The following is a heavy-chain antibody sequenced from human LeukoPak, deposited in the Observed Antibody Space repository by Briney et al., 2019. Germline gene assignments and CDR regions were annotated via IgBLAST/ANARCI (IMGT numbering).Heavy chain of an antibody. Sequence: GGSLRLSCAASGFTFSSYSMNWVRQAPGKGLEWVPHISSSSSTIYYADSVKGRFTISRDNAKNSLYLQMNNLRAEDTAVYYCARGNTAMAAGWFDPWGQGTLVTVSS. D-gene: IGHD5-18*01. CDR2: ISSSSSTI. V-gene: IGHV3-48*04. J-gene: IGHJ5*02. CDR1: GFTFSSYS. CDR3: ARGNTAMAAGWFDP.